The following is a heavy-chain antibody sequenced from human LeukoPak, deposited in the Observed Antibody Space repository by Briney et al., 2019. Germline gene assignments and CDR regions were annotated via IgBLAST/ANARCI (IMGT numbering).Heavy chain of an antibody. Sequence: ASVKVSCKASGYTFTSYGISWVRQAPGQGLEWMGWISGYNGNTKYAQKLQGRVTMTTDTSTTTAYMELRSLRSDDTAVYYCARDGRHRYYYDSSGFYGSWFDPWGQGTLVSVSS. CDR1: GYTFTSYG. CDR2: ISGYNGNT. CDR3: ARDGRHRYYYDSSGFYGSWFDP. J-gene: IGHJ5*02. V-gene: IGHV1-18*01. D-gene: IGHD3-22*01.